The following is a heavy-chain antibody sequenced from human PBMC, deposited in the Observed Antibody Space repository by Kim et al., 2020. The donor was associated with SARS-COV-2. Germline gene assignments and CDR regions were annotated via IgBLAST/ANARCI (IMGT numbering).Heavy chain of an antibody. D-gene: IGHD3-3*01. CDR3: ATVFAIFGVVYFDY. CDR1: GYTLTELS. Sequence: ASVKVSFKVSGYTLTELSMHWVRQAPGKGLEWMGGFDPEDGETIYAQKFQGRVTMTEDTSTDTAYMELSSLRSEDTAVYYCATVFAIFGVVYFDYWGQGTLVTVSS. J-gene: IGHJ4*02. CDR2: FDPEDGET. V-gene: IGHV1-24*01.